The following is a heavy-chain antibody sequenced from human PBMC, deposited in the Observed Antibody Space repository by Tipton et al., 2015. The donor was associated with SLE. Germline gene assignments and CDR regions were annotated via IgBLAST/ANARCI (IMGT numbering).Heavy chain of an antibody. V-gene: IGHV4-61*05. CDR3: ARIRPGHGDPFDF. Sequence: TLSLTCTVSGGSVNSISYYWGWIRQPPGKGLEWIGRLYGSGSPTHYNPSLESRVTMSVDKSQNQFSLKLTSVTAADTAVYFCARIRPGHGDPFDFWGQGTLVTVSS. J-gene: IGHJ4*02. D-gene: IGHD3-3*01. CDR1: GGSVNSISYY. CDR2: LYGSGSPT.